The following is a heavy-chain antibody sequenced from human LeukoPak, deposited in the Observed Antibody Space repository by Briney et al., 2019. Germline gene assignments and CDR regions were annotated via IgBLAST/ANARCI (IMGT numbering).Heavy chain of an antibody. CDR1: GFTFSNHW. CDR3: IRDEALWRLDY. Sequence: GGSPRLSCAASGFTFSNHWMHWVRQAPGKGLVWVSRIDERGTNAMYADSVKGRFSISRDNAKNTVNLQMNSLRAEDTGVYYCIRDEALWRLDYWGQGTLVTVSS. J-gene: IGHJ4*02. V-gene: IGHV3-74*03. D-gene: IGHD2-21*01. CDR2: IDERGTNA.